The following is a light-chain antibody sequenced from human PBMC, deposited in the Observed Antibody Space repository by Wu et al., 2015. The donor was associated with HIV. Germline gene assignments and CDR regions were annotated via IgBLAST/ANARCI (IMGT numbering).Light chain of an antibody. V-gene: IGKV1-17*03. CDR1: QGINNY. Sequence: DIQMTQSPSAMSASVGDRVTITCRASQGINNYLVWFQQKPGKVPERLIYAASSLQSGVPSRFSGSGSGTEFTLTISSLKPDDFATYYCQQYNSYQWSFGQGTKVEIK. J-gene: IGKJ1*01. CDR2: AAS. CDR3: QQYNSYQWS.